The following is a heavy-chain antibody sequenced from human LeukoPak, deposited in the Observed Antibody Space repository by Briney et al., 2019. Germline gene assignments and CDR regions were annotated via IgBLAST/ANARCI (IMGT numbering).Heavy chain of an antibody. J-gene: IGHJ6*02. CDR3: ARDQIDNSHYYYGMDV. D-gene: IGHD1-1*01. CDR1: GFTFSSYG. Sequence: GGSLRLSCAASGFTFSSYGMHWVRQAPGKGLEWVAVIWLDGSSKYYADSVKGRFTISRGNSRNTLSLHMDSLRAEDTAVYYCARDQIDNSHYYYGMDVWGQGTTVTVSS. CDR2: IWLDGSSK. V-gene: IGHV3-33*01.